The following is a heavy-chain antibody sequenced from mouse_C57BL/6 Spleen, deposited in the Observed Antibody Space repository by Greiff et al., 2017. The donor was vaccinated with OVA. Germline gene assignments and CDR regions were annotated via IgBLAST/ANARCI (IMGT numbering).Heavy chain of an antibody. CDR3: ARGGDYDDGYALDY. Sequence: VQLQQSGAELVKPGASVKLSCTASGFTIKDYYMHWVTQRTEQGLEWIGRIDPADGETKSAPKFPGKATITADTSSNTAYLQLSSLTSEDTAVYDCARGGDYDDGYALDYWGQGTSVTVSS. J-gene: IGHJ4*01. D-gene: IGHD2-4*01. V-gene: IGHV14-2*01. CDR2: IDPADGET. CDR1: GFTIKDYY.